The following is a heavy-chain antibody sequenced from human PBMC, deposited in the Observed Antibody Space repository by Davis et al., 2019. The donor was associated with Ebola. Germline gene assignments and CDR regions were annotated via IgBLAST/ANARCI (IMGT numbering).Heavy chain of an antibody. CDR1: GFIFSNYA. CDR3: AKSHGYCSGGNCYGYYYYGMDV. V-gene: IGHV3-33*06. J-gene: IGHJ6*02. Sequence: GESLKISCTASGFIFSNYAMHWVRQAPGKGLEWVAIIWHDGSNKDYADSVKGRFTISRDNSKNTLYLQMNSLRAEDTAVYYCAKSHGYCSGGNCYGYYYYGMDVWGQGTVVTVSS. CDR2: IWHDGSNK. D-gene: IGHD2-15*01.